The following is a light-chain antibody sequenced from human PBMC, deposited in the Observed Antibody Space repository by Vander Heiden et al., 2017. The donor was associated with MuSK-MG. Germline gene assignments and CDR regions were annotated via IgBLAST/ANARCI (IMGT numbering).Light chain of an antibody. CDR1: QSVLYSSTNKNY. CDR3: QQYYSTPYT. V-gene: IGKV4-1*01. CDR2: WPS. J-gene: IGKJ2*01. Sequence: DIVMTQSPDSLAVSLGERATINCKSSQSVLYSSTNKNYLASSQQKPGQPPKLLIYWPSTRESGVPDPFSGSGSGTDFTLTIISLQAEDVAVYYCQQYYSTPYTFGQGTKLEIK.